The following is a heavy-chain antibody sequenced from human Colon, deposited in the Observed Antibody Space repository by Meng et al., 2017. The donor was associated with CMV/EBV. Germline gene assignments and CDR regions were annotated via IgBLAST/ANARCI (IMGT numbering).Heavy chain of an antibody. CDR1: GFPLNSHG. CDR3: AGSRGWARPPEF. D-gene: IGHD6-19*01. CDR2: ISSGLSHI. J-gene: IGHJ1*01. Sequence: GGSLRLSCAVSGFPLNSHGMHWVRQAPGKGLEWVSSISSGLSHIYYAGSVKGRFSISKDDAKNLLFLQMNSLRDEDTAVYYCAGSRGWARPPEFWGQGTLVTVSS. V-gene: IGHV3-21*01.